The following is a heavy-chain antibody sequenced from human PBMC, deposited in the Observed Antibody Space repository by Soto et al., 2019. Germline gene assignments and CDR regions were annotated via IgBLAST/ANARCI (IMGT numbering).Heavy chain of an antibody. V-gene: IGHV3-23*01. D-gene: IGHD6-19*01. J-gene: IGHJ1*01. CDR2: ISGSGGST. Sequence: EVQLLESGGGLVQPGGSLRLSCAASGFTFSSYAMSWVRQAPGKGLEWVSAISGSGGSTYYADSVKGRVTISRDNSKNTLYLQMNSLRVEDTAVYYCAPSGGWYVFGYFQHWGQGTLVTVSS. CDR3: APSGGWYVFGYFQH. CDR1: GFTFSSYA.